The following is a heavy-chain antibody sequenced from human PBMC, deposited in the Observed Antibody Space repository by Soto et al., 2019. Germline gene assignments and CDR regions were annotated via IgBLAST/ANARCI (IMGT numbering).Heavy chain of an antibody. CDR2: IYYSGST. D-gene: IGHD3-10*01. CDR1: GGSISSSSYY. CDR3: ARHKTPDGSGSAHTFDP. J-gene: IGHJ5*02. V-gene: IGHV4-39*01. Sequence: SETLSLTCTVSGGSISSSSYYWGWIRQPPGKGLEWIGSIYYSGSTYYNPSLKSRVTISVDTSKNQFSLKLSSVTAADTAVYYCARHKTPDGSGSAHTFDPWGQGTLVTVSS.